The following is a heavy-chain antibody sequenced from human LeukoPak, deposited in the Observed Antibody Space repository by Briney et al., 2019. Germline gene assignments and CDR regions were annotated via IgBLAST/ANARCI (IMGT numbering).Heavy chain of an antibody. CDR2: IYSGGST. CDR1: GFTFSSYA. V-gene: IGHV3-53*01. CDR3: ASTYYYGSGSAPLYYYYGMDV. J-gene: IGHJ6*02. Sequence: PGGSLRLSCAASGFTFSSYAMSWVRQAPGKGLEWVSVIYSGGSTYYADSVKGRFTISRDNSKNTLYLQMNSLRAEDTAVYYCASTYYYGSGSAPLYYYYGMDVWGQGTTVTVSS. D-gene: IGHD3-10*01.